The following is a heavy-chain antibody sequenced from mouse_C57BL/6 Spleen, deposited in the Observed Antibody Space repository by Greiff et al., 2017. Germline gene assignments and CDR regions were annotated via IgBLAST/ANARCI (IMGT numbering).Heavy chain of an antibody. J-gene: IGHJ1*03. D-gene: IGHD2-4*01. Sequence: VQLQQSGTVLARPGASVKMSCKTSGYTFTSYWMHWVKQRPGQGLAWIGAIYPGNSDTSYNQKFKGKAKLTAVTSASTAYMELSSLTNEDSAVDYCTRSYYDSYWYFDVWGTGTTVTVSS. CDR2: IYPGNSDT. V-gene: IGHV1-5*01. CDR3: TRSYYDSYWYFDV. CDR1: GYTFTSYW.